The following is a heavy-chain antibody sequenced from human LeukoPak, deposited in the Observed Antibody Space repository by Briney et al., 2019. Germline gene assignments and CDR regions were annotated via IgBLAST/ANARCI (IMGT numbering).Heavy chain of an antibody. D-gene: IGHD6-13*01. CDR2: FDPEDAKT. CDR3: ARGRGAAAEDYFDY. J-gene: IGHJ4*02. V-gene: IGHV1-24*01. CDR1: GYTLTELS. Sequence: ASVKVSCKVSGYTLTELSMHWVRQAPGKGLEWMGGFDPEDAKTIYAQKLQGRVTMTTDTSTSTAYMELRSLRSDDTAVYYCARGRGAAAEDYFDYWGQGTLVTVSS.